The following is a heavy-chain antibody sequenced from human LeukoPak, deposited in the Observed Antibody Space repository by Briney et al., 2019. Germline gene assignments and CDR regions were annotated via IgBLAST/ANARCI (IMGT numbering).Heavy chain of an antibody. V-gene: IGHV4-30-4*01. J-gene: IGHJ4*02. D-gene: IGHD4-17*01. CDR1: GGSISSGDYY. CDR3: ARTTVTTHFDY. Sequence: SQTLSLTCTVSGGSISSGDYYWSWIRQPPGKGLEWIGYIYYSGSTYYNPSLKGRVTISVDTSKNQFSLKLSSVTAADTAVYYCARTTVTTHFDYWGQGTLVTVSS. CDR2: IYYSGST.